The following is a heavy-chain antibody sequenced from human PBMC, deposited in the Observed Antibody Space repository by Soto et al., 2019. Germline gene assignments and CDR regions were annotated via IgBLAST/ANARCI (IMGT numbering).Heavy chain of an antibody. V-gene: IGHV4-4*07. CDR3: ARDRTRDNRGIDY. Sequence: LCGGSISSYYWTWIRQPAGKRLEWIGRIYTSGSTNYNPSLKSRVTMSVDTSKNQFSLKLTSVTAADTAVYYCARDRTRDNRGIDYWGQGTLVSVSS. D-gene: IGHD2-15*01. CDR1: GGSISSYY. CDR2: IYTSGST. J-gene: IGHJ4*02.